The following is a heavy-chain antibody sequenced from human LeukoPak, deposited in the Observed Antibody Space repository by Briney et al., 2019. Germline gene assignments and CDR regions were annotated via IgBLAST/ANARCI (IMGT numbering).Heavy chain of an antibody. J-gene: IGHJ4*02. Sequence: GGSLRLSCAASGFTFDDYAMHWVRQAPGKGLEWVSGISWNSGSIGYADSVKGRFTISRDNAKNSLYLQMNSLRAEDMALYYCAKDKWRYSYGYIDYWGQGTLVTVSS. D-gene: IGHD5-18*01. CDR1: GFTFDDYA. CDR3: AKDKWRYSYGYIDY. V-gene: IGHV3-9*03. CDR2: ISWNSGSI.